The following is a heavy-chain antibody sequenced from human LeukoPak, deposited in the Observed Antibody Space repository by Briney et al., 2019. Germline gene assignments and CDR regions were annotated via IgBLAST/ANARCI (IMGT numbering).Heavy chain of an antibody. CDR2: INPNSGGT. CDR1: GYIFTDYY. J-gene: IGHJ3*02. D-gene: IGHD6-13*01. V-gene: IGHV1/OR15-1*04. CDR3: AREQAAAGPDAFDI. Sequence: ASVKVSCKASGYIFTDYYMHWVRQAPGQELGWMGRINPNSGGTNYAQKFQGRVTITRDTSASTAYMELSSLRSEDMAVYYCAREQAAAGPDAFDIWGQGTMVTVSS.